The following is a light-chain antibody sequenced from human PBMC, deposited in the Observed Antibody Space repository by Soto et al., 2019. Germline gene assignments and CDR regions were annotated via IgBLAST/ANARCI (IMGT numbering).Light chain of an antibody. Sequence: QFPLTQPPSLSGSPGHSVPISCTGTRRDVGSFNRVSWYQQPPGSAPKLMIYDVSNRPSGVPDRFSGSKSGNAASLTISGLQAEDEADYYCSSYTSSNTYVFGTGTKVTVL. CDR1: RRDVGSFNR. J-gene: IGLJ1*01. CDR3: SSYTSSNTYV. V-gene: IGLV2-18*02. CDR2: DVS.